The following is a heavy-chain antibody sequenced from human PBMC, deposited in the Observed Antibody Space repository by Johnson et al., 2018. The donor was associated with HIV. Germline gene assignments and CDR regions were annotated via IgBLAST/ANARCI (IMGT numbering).Heavy chain of an antibody. V-gene: IGHV3-66*01. J-gene: IGHJ3*02. Sequence: EQLVESGGGLVQPGGSLRLSCAASGFTVSSSYMSWVRQAPGKGLEWVSVIYSGGSTYYADSVKGRFTISRDNSKNTLYLQMNSLRAEDTAVYYCARVVVITYHDAFDIWGQGTMVTVSS. CDR2: IYSGGST. CDR1: GFTVSSSY. CDR3: ARVVVITYHDAFDI. D-gene: IGHD3-22*01.